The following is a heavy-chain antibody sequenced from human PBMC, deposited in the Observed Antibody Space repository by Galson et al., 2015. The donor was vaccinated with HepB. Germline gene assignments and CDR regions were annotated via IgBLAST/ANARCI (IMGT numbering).Heavy chain of an antibody. Sequence: SVKVSCKASGYTFTSYAMHWVRQAPGQRLEWMGWINAGNGNTKYSQKFQGRVTITRDTSASTAYMELSSLRSEDTAVYYCARLIPYYYDSSGYQGYFDYWGQGTLVTVSS. CDR3: ARLIPYYYDSSGYQGYFDY. CDR2: INAGNGNT. V-gene: IGHV1-3*01. J-gene: IGHJ4*02. CDR1: GYTFTSYA. D-gene: IGHD3-22*01.